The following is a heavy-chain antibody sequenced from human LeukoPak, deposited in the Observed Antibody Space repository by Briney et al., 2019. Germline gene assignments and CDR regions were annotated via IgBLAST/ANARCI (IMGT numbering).Heavy chain of an antibody. CDR1: GFTFSGYA. V-gene: IGHV3-23*01. J-gene: IGHJ6*03. Sequence: GGSLRLSCAASGFTFSGYAMSWVRQAPGKGLEWVSAISGSGGSTYYADSVKGRFTISRDNSKNTLYLQMNSLRAEDTAVYYCATSLPPGYCSGGSCPYYYYYMDVWGKGTTVTVSS. D-gene: IGHD2-15*01. CDR3: ATSLPPGYCSGGSCPYYYYYMDV. CDR2: ISGSGGST.